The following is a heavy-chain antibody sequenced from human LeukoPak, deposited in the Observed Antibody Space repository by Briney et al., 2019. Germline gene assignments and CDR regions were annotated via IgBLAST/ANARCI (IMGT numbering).Heavy chain of an antibody. Sequence: GGSLRLSCAASGFTVSSNYMSWVRQAPGKGLEWVSIIYSGGDTYYADSVQGRFTISRDNSKNTLYLQMDSLRAEDTAIYYCAKARSGYGLDNWGQGTLVTVSS. CDR1: GFTVSSNY. V-gene: IGHV3-53*01. J-gene: IGHJ4*02. CDR2: IYSGGDT. D-gene: IGHD3-22*01. CDR3: AKARSGYGLDN.